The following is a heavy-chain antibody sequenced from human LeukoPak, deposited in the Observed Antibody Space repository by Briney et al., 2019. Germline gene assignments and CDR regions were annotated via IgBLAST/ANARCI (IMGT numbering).Heavy chain of an antibody. D-gene: IGHD5-12*01. J-gene: IGHJ6*02. CDR2: IKQDGSET. V-gene: IGHV3-7*03. Sequence: GGSLRLSCAASGFIFSDYWLSWVRQAPGKGLEWVANIKQDGSETHYVDSVRGRFTISRDNAKNSLFLQMNSLRADDTAVYYCSKGGGYVRMDVWGQGTTVTVSS. CDR3: SKGGGYVRMDV. CDR1: GFIFSDYW.